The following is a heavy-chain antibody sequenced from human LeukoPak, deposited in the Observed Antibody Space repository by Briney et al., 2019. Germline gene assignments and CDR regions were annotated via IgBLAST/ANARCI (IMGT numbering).Heavy chain of an antibody. CDR1: GYTFTSYA. Sequence: ASVKVSCKASGYTFTSYAMNWVRQAPGQGLEWMGWINANTGNPTYAQGFTGRFVFSLDTSVSTAYLQISSLKAEDTAVYYCASASPPYDYVWGSYRYEYAFDIWGQGTMVTVSS. CDR2: INANTGNP. D-gene: IGHD3-16*02. V-gene: IGHV7-4-1*02. J-gene: IGHJ3*02. CDR3: ASASPPYDYVWGSYRYEYAFDI.